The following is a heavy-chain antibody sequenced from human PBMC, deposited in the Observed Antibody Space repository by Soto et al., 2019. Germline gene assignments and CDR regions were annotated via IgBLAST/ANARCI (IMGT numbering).Heavy chain of an antibody. D-gene: IGHD3-22*01. CDR2: ISRYGDFT. CDR3: AKDRYLDHDSRGYLFDN. V-gene: IGHV3-23*01. CDR1: GFTFNIYA. Sequence: EVQLLESGGDLIQPGGSLRLSCAASGFTFNIYAMTWVRQAPGKGLEWVSAISRYGDFTYYADSVEGRFTISRDNSKNTLYLQMNSLRGEDTAVYYCAKDRYLDHDSRGYLFDNWGQGTLVTVSS. J-gene: IGHJ4*02.